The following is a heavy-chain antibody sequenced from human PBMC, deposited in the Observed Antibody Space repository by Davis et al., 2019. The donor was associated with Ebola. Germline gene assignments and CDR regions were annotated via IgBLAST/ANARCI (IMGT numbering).Heavy chain of an antibody. CDR2: ISAYNGNT. J-gene: IGHJ4*02. V-gene: IGHV1-18*01. Sequence: ASVKVSCKASGYTFTSYGISWVRQAPGQGLEWMGWISAYNGNTKYSQKFQGRVTITRDTSASTAYMELSSLRSEDTAVYYCARLFYGDIDYWGQGTLVTVSS. D-gene: IGHD4-17*01. CDR3: ARLFYGDIDY. CDR1: GYTFTSYG.